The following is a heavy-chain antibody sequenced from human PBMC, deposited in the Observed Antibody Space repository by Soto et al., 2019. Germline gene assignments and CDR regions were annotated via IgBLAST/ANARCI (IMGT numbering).Heavy chain of an antibody. D-gene: IGHD4-17*01. V-gene: IGHV3-30*18. CDR3: AKPHGDYVLYYFDY. CDR1: GFTFSSYG. CDR2: ISYDGSNK. Sequence: HPGGSLRLSCAASGFTFSSYGMHWVRQAPGKGLEWVAVISYDGSNKYYADSVKGRFTISRDNSKNTLYLQMNSLRAEDTAVYYCAKPHGDYVLYYFDYWGQGTLVTVSS. J-gene: IGHJ4*02.